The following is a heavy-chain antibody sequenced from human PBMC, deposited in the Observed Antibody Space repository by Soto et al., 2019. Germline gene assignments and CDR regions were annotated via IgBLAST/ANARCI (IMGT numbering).Heavy chain of an antibody. CDR2: INHSGST. J-gene: IGHJ4*02. V-gene: IGHV4-34*01. D-gene: IGHD2-21*01. CDR1: GGSFSGYY. CDR3: ARGRGLLWVVDYFDY. Sequence: QVQLQQWGAGLLKPSETLSLTCAVYGGSFSGYYWSWIRQPPGKGLEWIGEINHSGSTNYNPSRQRRVTISVDTSKNQCSLKLRSVTAADTAVYYCARGRGLLWVVDYFDYWGQGTLVTVSS.